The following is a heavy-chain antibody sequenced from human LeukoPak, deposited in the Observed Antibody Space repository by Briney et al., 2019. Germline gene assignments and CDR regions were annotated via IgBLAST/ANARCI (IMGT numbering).Heavy chain of an antibody. D-gene: IGHD1-26*01. CDR3: ATELPHRYNWFDP. J-gene: IGHJ5*02. V-gene: IGHV1-24*01. CDR2: FDPEDGET. Sequence: ASVKVSCKASGGTFSSYAISWVRQAPGKGLEWMGGFDPEDGETIYAQKFQGRVTMTEDTSTDTAYMELSSLRSEDTAVYYCATELPHRYNWFDPWGQGTLVTVSS. CDR1: GGTFSSYA.